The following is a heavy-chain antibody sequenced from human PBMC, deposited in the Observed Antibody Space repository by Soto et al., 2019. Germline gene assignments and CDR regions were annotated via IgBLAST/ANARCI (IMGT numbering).Heavy chain of an antibody. CDR3: ARMLGWFGVTWYMDV. Sequence: SETLSLTFAVYGGSFSGYYWSWIRQPPGKGLEWIGEINHSGSTNYNPSLRSRVTISVDTSKNQFSLKLSSVTAADTAVYYCARMLGWFGVTWYMDVWGKGTTVTVSS. CDR2: INHSGST. CDR1: GGSFSGYY. D-gene: IGHD3-10*01. V-gene: IGHV4-34*01. J-gene: IGHJ6*03.